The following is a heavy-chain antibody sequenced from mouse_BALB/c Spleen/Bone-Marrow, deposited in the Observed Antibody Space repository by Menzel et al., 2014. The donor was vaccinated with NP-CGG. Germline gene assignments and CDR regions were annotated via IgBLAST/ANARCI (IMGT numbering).Heavy chain of an antibody. V-gene: IGHV1-80*01. CDR3: ARTPWFAY. CDR1: GYAFSSYW. Sequence: QVTLKVSGAELVRPGSSVKISCKASGYAFSSYWTNWVRQRPGQGLEWIGQIYPGDGDTNYNGKFKGKATLTADRSSSTAYMQLSSLTSEDSAVYFCARTPWFAYWGQGTLVTVSA. J-gene: IGHJ3*01. CDR2: IYPGDGDT.